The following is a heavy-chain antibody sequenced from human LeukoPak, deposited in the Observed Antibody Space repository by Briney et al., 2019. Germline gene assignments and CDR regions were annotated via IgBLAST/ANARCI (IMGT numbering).Heavy chain of an antibody. D-gene: IGHD6-19*01. J-gene: IGHJ4*02. V-gene: IGHV3-33*01. Sequence: GGSLRLSCKASGFTFSLYGIHWVRQAPGKGLEGVAVIWSDGSNKYYADSVKGRFTISRDNSKSTLYLLMNSLRAEDTAVYYCVRASGPFDYWGQGTQVTVSS. CDR2: IWSDGSNK. CDR3: VRASGPFDY. CDR1: GFTFSLYG.